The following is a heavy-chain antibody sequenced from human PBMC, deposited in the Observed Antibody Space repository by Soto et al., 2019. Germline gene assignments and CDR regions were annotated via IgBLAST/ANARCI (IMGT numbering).Heavy chain of an antibody. CDR3: AHIVVAGLGYYFDY. J-gene: IGHJ4*02. V-gene: IGHV2-5*02. CDR1: GFSLSSTRMA. Sequence: QITLKESGPTLVKPTQTLTLTCTCSGFSLSSTRMAVGWIRQPPGKALEWLALIYWDDDKRYSPFLKSRLTITKDNSKNQVVLTMSNMDPVDTARYYCAHIVVAGLGYYFDYWGQGTLVTVSS. D-gene: IGHD6-19*01. CDR2: IYWDDDK.